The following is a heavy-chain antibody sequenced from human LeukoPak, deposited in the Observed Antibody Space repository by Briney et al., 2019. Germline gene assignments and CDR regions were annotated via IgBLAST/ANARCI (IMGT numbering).Heavy chain of an antibody. D-gene: IGHD3-10*01. CDR3: AKDARAVYGSPDY. J-gene: IGHJ4*02. V-gene: IGHV3-9*01. Sequence: GGSLRLSCAASGFTFDDYAMHWVRQAPGKGLEWVSGISWNSGSIGYADSVKGRFTISRDNAKNSLYLQMNSLRAEDTALYYCAKDARAVYGSPDYWGQGTLVTVSS. CDR2: ISWNSGSI. CDR1: GFTFDDYA.